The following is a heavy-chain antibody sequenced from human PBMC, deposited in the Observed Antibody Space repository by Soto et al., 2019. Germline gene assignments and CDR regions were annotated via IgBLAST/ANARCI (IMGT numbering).Heavy chain of an antibody. CDR3: AHGGISTGGYYYYGMDV. CDR2: IYWNDDK. J-gene: IGHJ6*02. CDR1: GFSLSTSGVG. D-gene: IGHD3-16*02. Sequence: QITLKESGPTLVKPTQTLTLTCTFSGFSLSTSGVGVGWIRQPPGKALEWLALIYWNDDKRYSPSLKSRLTITKDTAKNQVVITMTTMDPVDTATYYCAHGGISTGGYYYYGMDVWGQGTTVTVSS. V-gene: IGHV2-5*01.